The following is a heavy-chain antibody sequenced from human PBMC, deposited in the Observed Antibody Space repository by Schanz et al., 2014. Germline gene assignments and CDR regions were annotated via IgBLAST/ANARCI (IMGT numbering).Heavy chain of an antibody. CDR2: IYHSGST. D-gene: IGHD5-12*01. CDR3: ARGGSVATIAPYTWFDP. Sequence: QVQLQESGPGLVKPSGTLSLTCAVSGGSISSSDWWSWVRQPPGKGLEWIGEIYHSGSTNYNPSLKGRVTISRDTSKTQSPLTLTSLTAADTAVYYCARGGSVATIAPYTWFDPWGQGTLVTVSS. V-gene: IGHV4-4*02. J-gene: IGHJ5*02. CDR1: GGSISSSDW.